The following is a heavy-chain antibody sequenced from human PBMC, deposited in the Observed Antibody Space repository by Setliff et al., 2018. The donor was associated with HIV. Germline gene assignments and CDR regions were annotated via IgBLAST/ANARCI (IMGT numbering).Heavy chain of an antibody. CDR2: INPKSGNT. Sequence: GASVKVSCKASGYTFTDYYIHWVRQAPGQGLERMGWINPKSGNTKYAQKFQDRVTMTRDTSISTAYMELSRLTSDDTAVYYCARAIAWGGSYWNFDYWGQGTLVTVSS. CDR3: ARAIAWGGSYWNFDY. D-gene: IGHD1-26*01. V-gene: IGHV1-2*02. CDR1: GYTFTDYY. J-gene: IGHJ4*02.